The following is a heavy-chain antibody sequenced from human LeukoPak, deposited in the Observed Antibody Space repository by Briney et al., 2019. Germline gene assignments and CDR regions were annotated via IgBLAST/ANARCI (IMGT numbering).Heavy chain of an antibody. CDR2: ISYDGSNK. Sequence: GGSLRLSCAASGFTFSSYGMHWVRQAPGKGLEWVAVISYDGSNKYYADSVKGRFTISRDNSKNTLYLQMNSLRAEDTAVYYCAKFYPDYWGQGTLVTVSS. D-gene: IGHD2/OR15-2a*01. CDR1: GFTFSSYG. V-gene: IGHV3-30*18. J-gene: IGHJ4*02. CDR3: AKFYPDY.